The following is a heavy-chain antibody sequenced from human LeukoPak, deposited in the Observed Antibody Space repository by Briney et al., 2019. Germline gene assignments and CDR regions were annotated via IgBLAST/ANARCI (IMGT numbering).Heavy chain of an antibody. CDR1: GYTFTGYF. CDR3: ARAKELPRGFDY. Sequence: ASVKVSCKASGYTFTGYFMHWVRQAPGQGLEWMGWINPNSGVTNYAQKFQGRVTMTRDTSITTAYMEVSRLRSDDTAVHYCARAKELPRGFDYWGQGTLVTVSS. J-gene: IGHJ4*02. D-gene: IGHD5-24*01. CDR2: INPNSGVT. V-gene: IGHV1-2*02.